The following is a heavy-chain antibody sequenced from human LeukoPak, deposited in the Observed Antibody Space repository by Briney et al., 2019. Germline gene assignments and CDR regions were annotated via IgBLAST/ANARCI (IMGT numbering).Heavy chain of an antibody. D-gene: IGHD6-25*01. Sequence: GGSLRLSCAASGFTFRSFNMNWVRQAPGKGLEWVSYISSTSNTIYYADSVKGRFTISRDNAKNSLYLQMNSLRDEDTAVYYCAREMGVAAASYFFDYWGQGTLVTVSS. CDR2: ISSTSNTI. J-gene: IGHJ4*02. V-gene: IGHV3-48*02. CDR3: AREMGVAAASYFFDY. CDR1: GFTFRSFN.